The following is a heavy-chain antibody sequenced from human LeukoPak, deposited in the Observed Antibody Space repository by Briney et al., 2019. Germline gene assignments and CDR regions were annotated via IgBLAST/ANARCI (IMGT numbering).Heavy chain of an antibody. D-gene: IGHD4-23*01. V-gene: IGHV3-21*01. CDR2: ISSSSSTYI. CDR3: AGDYEGNLAFDM. J-gene: IGHJ3*02. CDR1: GFSFSNCS. Sequence: PGGSLRLSCAASGFSFSNCSMNWVRQAPGKGLEWVSSISSSSSTYIYYADSLECRFTISRDNVRNSLYLQMNSLRAEDTAVYYCAGDYEGNLAFDMWGQGTMVTVSS.